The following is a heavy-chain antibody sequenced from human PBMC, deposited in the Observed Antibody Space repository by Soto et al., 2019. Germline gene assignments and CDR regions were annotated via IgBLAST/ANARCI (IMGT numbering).Heavy chain of an antibody. D-gene: IGHD1-26*01. CDR1: GDSDSSDRYF. V-gene: IGHV4-61*01. J-gene: IGHJ5*02. Sequence: SETLSLTCSVSGDSDSSDRYFWTWIRQPPGKGLEWIAHISYTGDTNYNPSLKSRVTISVDTSRNQFSLTLTSVTAADTAVYFCARIVVGATVDLWGQGSLVTVSS. CDR2: ISYTGDT. CDR3: ARIVVGATVDL.